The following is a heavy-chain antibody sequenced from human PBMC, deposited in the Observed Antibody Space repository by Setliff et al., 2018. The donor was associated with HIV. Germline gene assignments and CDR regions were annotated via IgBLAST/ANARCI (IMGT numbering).Heavy chain of an antibody. CDR2: TYYRSKWYF. CDR3: ARHRQWHLLPDH. CDR1: GDSVSSNNAA. Sequence: SQTLSLTCAISGDSVSSNNAAWNWIRQSPSRGLEWLGRTYYRSKWYFDYAVSVKSRISINPDTSKNQFSVRLRSVTAADTATYYCARHRQWHLLPDHWGQGVWVTVSS. D-gene: IGHD6-19*01. J-gene: IGHJ4*02. V-gene: IGHV6-1*01.